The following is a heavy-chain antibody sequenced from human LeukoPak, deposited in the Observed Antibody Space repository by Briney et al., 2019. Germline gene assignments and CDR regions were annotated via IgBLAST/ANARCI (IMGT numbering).Heavy chain of an antibody. CDR2: ISSSSSYI. D-gene: IGHD3-9*01. CDR1: GFTSSSYN. CDR3: ARNLNSWFDP. Sequence: GGSLRLSCAASGFTSSSYNMNWVRQAPGKGLEWVSSISSSSSYIYYAGSLKGRFTISRDNAKNSLFLQMNSLRAEDTAVYYCARNLNSWFDPWGQGTLVTVSS. J-gene: IGHJ5*02. V-gene: IGHV3-21*01.